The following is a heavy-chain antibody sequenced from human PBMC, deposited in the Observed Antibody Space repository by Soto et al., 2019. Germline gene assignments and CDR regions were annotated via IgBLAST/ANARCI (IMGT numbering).Heavy chain of an antibody. J-gene: IGHJ4*02. CDR1: GFTFSSYA. Sequence: QVQLVESGGGVVQPGRSLRLSCAASGFTFSSYAMHWVRQAPGKGLEWLAVISYDPSNKYYADSVKGRFTISRDNSKNTLYLQMNSLRAEDTAVYYCAKPSMVRGVVQFYFDYWGQGTLVTVSS. V-gene: IGHV3-30-3*02. CDR3: AKPSMVRGVVQFYFDY. CDR2: ISYDPSNK. D-gene: IGHD3-10*01.